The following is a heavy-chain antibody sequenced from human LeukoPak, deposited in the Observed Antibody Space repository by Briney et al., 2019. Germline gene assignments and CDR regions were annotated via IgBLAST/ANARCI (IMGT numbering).Heavy chain of an antibody. J-gene: IGHJ3*02. CDR3: ARRIVGATSRGRGDDAFDI. CDR2: ISAYNGNT. D-gene: IGHD1-26*01. CDR1: GYTFTSYG. V-gene: IGHV1-18*01. Sequence: ASVNVSCKASGYTFTSYGISWVRQAPGQGLEWMGWISAYNGNTNYAQKLQGRVTMTTDTSTSTAYMELRSLRSDDTAVYYCARRIVGATSRGRGDDAFDIWGQGTMVTVSS.